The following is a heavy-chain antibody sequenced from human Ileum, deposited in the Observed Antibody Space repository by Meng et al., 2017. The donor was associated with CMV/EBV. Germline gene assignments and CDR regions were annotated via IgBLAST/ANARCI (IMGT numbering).Heavy chain of an antibody. J-gene: IGHJ5*02. CDR1: GITLSAYA. CDR3: AKHVAGPNKGWFDP. D-gene: IGHD4/OR15-4a*01. CDR2: VYSSATST. V-gene: IGHV3-23*03. Sequence: GESLKISCAASGITLSAYAVTWVRQAPGKGLEWVSMVYSSATSTFYADSVRGRFTIYRDNSKNTVYLQMNNLRAEDTALYYCAKHVAGPNKGWFDPWGQGTLVTVSS.